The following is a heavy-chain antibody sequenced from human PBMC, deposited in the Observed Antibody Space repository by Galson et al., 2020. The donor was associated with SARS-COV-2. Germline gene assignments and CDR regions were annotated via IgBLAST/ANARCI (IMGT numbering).Heavy chain of an antibody. D-gene: IGHD2-2*01. V-gene: IGHV4-34*01. CDR3: ASFSSTSGGGFDP. Sequence: SETLSLTCAVYGGSFSGYYWSWIRQPPGKGLEWIGAINHSGSTNYNPSLKSRVTISVDTSKNQFSLKLSSVTAADTAVYYCASFSSTSGGGFDPWGQVTLVTVSS. J-gene: IGHJ5*02. CDR2: INHSGST. CDR1: GGSFSGYY.